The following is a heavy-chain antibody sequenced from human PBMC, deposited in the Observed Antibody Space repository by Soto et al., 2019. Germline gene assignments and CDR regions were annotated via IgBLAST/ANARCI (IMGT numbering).Heavy chain of an antibody. CDR1: GYTSTDYY. J-gene: IGHJ3*02. CDR2: INPNSGAT. V-gene: IGHV1-2*02. CDR3: ARSLKRADAFDI. Sequence: ASVKVSCKASGYTSTDYYMHWVRQAPGQGLEWMGWINPNSGATNYAQKFQGRITMARDTSITTAYMELSRLRSDDTADTAIYYCARSLKRADAFDIWGQGTMVTVSS.